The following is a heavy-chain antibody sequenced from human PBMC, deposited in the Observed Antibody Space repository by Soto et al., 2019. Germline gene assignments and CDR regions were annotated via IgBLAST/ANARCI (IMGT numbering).Heavy chain of an antibody. CDR2: ISGSGGST. V-gene: IGHV3-23*01. J-gene: IGHJ4*02. Sequence: PGGSLRLSCAASGFTFSSYAMSWVRQAPGKGLEWVSAISGSGGSTYYADSVKGRFTISRDNSKNTLYLQMNSLRAEDTAVYYCAKEMYYDFWSQAPYGSGSAFDYWGQGTLVTVSS. CDR1: GFTFSSYA. D-gene: IGHD3-3*01. CDR3: AKEMYYDFWSQAPYGSGSAFDY.